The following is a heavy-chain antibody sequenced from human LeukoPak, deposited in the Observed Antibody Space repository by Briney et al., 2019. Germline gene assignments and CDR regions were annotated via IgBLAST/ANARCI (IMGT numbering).Heavy chain of an antibody. CDR3: ARESGRDILD. V-gene: IGHV3-73*01. CDR2: IRSKANSYAT. Sequence: GGSLRLSCAASGFTFSGSAMHWVRQASGKGLEWVGRIRSKANSYATAYAASVKGRFTISRDDSKNTAYLQMNSLKTEDTAVYYCARESGRDILDWGQGTLVTVSS. J-gene: IGHJ4*02. D-gene: IGHD3-9*01. CDR1: GFTFSGSA.